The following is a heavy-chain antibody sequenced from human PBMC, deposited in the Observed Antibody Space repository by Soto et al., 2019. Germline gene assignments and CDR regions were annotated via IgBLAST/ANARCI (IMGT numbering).Heavy chain of an antibody. D-gene: IGHD1-26*01. J-gene: IGHJ4*02. V-gene: IGHV1-2*04. CDR3: ARGRGGRDYFDY. CDR1: GYTFTGYY. CDR2: INPNSGGT. Sequence: QVQMVQSGAEVKKPGASVKVSCKASGYTFTGYYMHWVRQAPGQGLEWMGWINPNSGGTNYAQKCKGWVTMTRETSISTAYMELSRLRSDDTAVYYCARGRGGRDYFDYWGQGTLVTVSS.